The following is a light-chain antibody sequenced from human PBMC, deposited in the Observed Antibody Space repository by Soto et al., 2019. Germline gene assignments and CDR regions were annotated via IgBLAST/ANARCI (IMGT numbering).Light chain of an antibody. CDR2: GAS. J-gene: IGKJ1*01. V-gene: IGKV3-15*01. CDR3: QQYNNWPKT. Sequence: EIVMTKSPATLSVSPGERATLSCRASQSVSSKLAWYQQKPGQAPRLLIYGASTRATGIPARFSGSGSGTEFTLTISILQAEDFAVYYCQQYNNWPKTFGQGTKVEI. CDR1: QSVSSK.